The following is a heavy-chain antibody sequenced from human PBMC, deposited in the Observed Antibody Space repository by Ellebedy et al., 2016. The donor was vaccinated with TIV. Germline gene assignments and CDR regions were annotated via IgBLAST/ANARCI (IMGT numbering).Heavy chain of an antibody. J-gene: IGHJ4*02. CDR1: GFSFSIYS. D-gene: IGHD6-19*01. CDR3: ARRASSGWYYFDY. CDR2: ISSSGSTI. V-gene: IGHV3-48*04. Sequence: GGSLRLSCAASGFSFSIYSMFWVRQAPGKGLEWVSYISSSGSTIYYADSVKGRFTISRDNAKNSLYLQMNSLRAEDTAVYYCARRASSGWYYFDYWGQGTLVTVSS.